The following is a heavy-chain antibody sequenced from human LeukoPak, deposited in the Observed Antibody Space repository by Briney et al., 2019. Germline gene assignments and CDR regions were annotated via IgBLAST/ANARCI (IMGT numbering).Heavy chain of an antibody. V-gene: IGHV3-9*01. J-gene: IGHJ6*02. CDR3: VKDNGIPYYYAMDV. D-gene: IGHD1-14*01. Sequence: PGGSLRLSCVASGFTFDDYAIHWVRQAPGKGLERDSGISWNSGTINYADSVKGRFTISRDNAKNSLHLQMNSLRVEDTALYYCVKDNGIPYYYAMDVWGQGTTVTVSS. CDR2: ISWNSGTI. CDR1: GFTFDDYA.